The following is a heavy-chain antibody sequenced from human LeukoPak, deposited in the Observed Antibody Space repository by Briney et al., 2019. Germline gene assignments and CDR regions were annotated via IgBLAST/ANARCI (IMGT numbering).Heavy chain of an antibody. V-gene: IGHV3-48*03. Sequence: GGSLRLSCVVPGFSFSSFEMNWVRQAPGKGLEWVSYISSSSITLYADSVKGRFTISRDNARDSLYLQMNSLRAEDTAVYYCARSLSGYITDPFFDQWGQGALVTVSS. CDR3: ARSLSGYITDPFFDQ. CDR1: GFSFSSFE. J-gene: IGHJ4*02. D-gene: IGHD5-12*01. CDR2: ISSSSIT.